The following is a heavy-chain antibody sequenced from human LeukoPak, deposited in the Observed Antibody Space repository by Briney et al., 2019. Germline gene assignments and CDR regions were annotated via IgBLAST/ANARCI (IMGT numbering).Heavy chain of an antibody. J-gene: IGHJ4*02. CDR1: GGTFSSYA. D-gene: IGHD1-26*01. Sequence: ASVKVSCKASGGTFSSYAISWVRQAPGQGLEWMGGIIPIFGTANYAQKFQGRVTITADESTGTAYMELSSLRSEDTAVYYCARGKGGSYFRFDYWGQGTLVTVSS. CDR2: IIPIFGTA. V-gene: IGHV1-69*13. CDR3: ARGKGGSYFRFDY.